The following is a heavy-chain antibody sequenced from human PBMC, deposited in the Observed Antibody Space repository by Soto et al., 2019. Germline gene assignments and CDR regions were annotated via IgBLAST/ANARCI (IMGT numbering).Heavy chain of an antibody. Sequence: QVQLVESGGGVVQPGRSLRLSCAASGFSFSTTGMHWVRQAPGKGLEWVAMISHDGGAKYYADSVKGRFTICRDDSKNTLYLQMNSLRPEDTAVYYCAKDLYSSDWYNYFDPWGQGTLVTVSS. V-gene: IGHV3-30*18. CDR2: ISHDGGAK. CDR1: GFSFSTTG. J-gene: IGHJ5*02. D-gene: IGHD6-19*01. CDR3: AKDLYSSDWYNYFDP.